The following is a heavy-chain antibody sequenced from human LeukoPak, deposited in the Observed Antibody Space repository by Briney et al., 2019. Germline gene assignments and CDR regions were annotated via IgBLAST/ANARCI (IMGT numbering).Heavy chain of an antibody. J-gene: IGHJ4*02. CDR3: ARVGGGYSYGPPDY. V-gene: IGHV3-20*04. Sequence: GGSLRLSCAASGFQFSTYGMHWVRQAPGKGLEWVSGINWNGGSTGYADSVKGRFTISRDNAKNSLYLQMNSLRAEDTALYYCARVGGGYSYGPPDYWGQGTLVTVSS. CDR2: INWNGGST. D-gene: IGHD5-18*01. CDR1: GFQFSTYG.